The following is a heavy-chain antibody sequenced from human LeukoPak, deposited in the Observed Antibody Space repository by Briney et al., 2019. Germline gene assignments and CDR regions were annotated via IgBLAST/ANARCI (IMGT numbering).Heavy chain of an antibody. CDR2: ISGSGGST. Sequence: GGSLRLSCAASGFTFSFYAMTWVRQAPGKGLEWASAISGSGGSTYYAGSVKGRFTISRDNSKNTLYLQMNRLRAEDTALYFCAKYVTDPPYFDYWGQGTLVTVSS. CDR3: AKYVTDPPYFDY. J-gene: IGHJ4*02. CDR1: GFTFSFYA. V-gene: IGHV3-23*01. D-gene: IGHD3-10*02.